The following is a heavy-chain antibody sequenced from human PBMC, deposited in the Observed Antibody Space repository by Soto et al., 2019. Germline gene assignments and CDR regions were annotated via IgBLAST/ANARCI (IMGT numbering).Heavy chain of an antibody. CDR1: GGSISSGGCY. V-gene: IGHV4-31*03. Sequence: SETLSLTCTVSGGSISSGGCYGSWIRQHPGKGLEWIGYIYYSGSTYYNPSLKSRVTILVDTSKNQFSLKLSSVTAADTAVYYCASGQGGYNGHFDYGGQATLVSVSS. J-gene: IGHJ4*02. D-gene: IGHD3-22*01. CDR3: ASGQGGYNGHFDY. CDR2: IYYSGST.